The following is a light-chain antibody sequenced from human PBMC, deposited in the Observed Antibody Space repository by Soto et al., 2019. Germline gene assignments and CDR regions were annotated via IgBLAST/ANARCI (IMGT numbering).Light chain of an antibody. J-gene: IGLJ1*01. Sequence: QSVLTQPPSVSGAPGQRVTISCTGSSSNIGAGYDVHWYQQLPGTAPKLLISGNSNRPSGVPDRFSGSKSGTSASLAITGLQAEDEADYYGQSYDSSLSGYVFGTGTKLTVL. CDR2: GNS. V-gene: IGLV1-40*01. CDR3: QSYDSSLSGYV. CDR1: SSNIGAGYD.